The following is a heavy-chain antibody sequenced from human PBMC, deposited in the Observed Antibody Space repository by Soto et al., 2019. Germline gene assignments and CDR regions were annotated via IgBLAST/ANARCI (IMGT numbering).Heavy chain of an antibody. V-gene: IGHV1-24*01. CDR2: FDPEDGEI. Sequence: ASVKVSCKVSGYSLTELSIHWVRQAPGKGPEWMGGFDPEDGEIKFAQNFQGRVTMTEDTPTDTAYMELSSLRSEDTAIYYCATGLQLLVNPNYFHLSGPGPLLTLSS. CDR3: ATGLQLLVNPNYFHL. J-gene: IGHJ4*02. CDR1: GYSLTELS. D-gene: IGHD1-1*01.